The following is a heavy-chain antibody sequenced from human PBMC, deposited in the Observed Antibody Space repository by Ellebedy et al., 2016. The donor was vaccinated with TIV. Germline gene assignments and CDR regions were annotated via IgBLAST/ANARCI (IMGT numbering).Heavy chain of an antibody. J-gene: IGHJ4*02. V-gene: IGHV5-51*01. D-gene: IGHD5-18*01. CDR1: GYSFTSYW. CDR2: IYPGDSDT. Sequence: GESLKISCKGSGYSFTSYWIGWVRQMPGKGLEWMGIIYPGDSDTRYSPSFQGQVTIPADKSISTAYLQWSSLKASDTAMYYCARRNVDTVMYIKDGFDYWGQGTLVTVSS. CDR3: ARRNVDTVMYIKDGFDY.